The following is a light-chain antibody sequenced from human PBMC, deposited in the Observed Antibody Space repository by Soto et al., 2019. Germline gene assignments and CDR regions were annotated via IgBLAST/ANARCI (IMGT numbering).Light chain of an antibody. CDR3: LQRSDWRT. Sequence: EIVMTQSPATLSVSPGERATFSCRASQSVSSNLAWYQQKPGQAPRLLIYDASNRATGIPARFSGSGSGTDFTLTISRLEPEDFAVYYCLQRSDWRTFGRGTKVDIK. J-gene: IGKJ1*01. CDR2: DAS. V-gene: IGKV3-11*01. CDR1: QSVSSN.